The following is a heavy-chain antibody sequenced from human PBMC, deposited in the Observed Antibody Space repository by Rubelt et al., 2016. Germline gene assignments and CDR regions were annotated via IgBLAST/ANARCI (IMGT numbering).Heavy chain of an antibody. D-gene: IGHD4-17*01. CDR3: ARNILITTDNGADKYYYYGMDV. CDR2: IYYSGST. CDR1: SYY. V-gene: IGHV4-59*12. J-gene: IGHJ6*02. Sequence: SYYWSWIRQPPGKGLEWIGYIYYSGSTNYNPSLKSRVTISVDTSKNQFSLKLSSVTAADTAVYYCARNILITTDNGADKYYYYGMDVWGQGTTVTVSS.